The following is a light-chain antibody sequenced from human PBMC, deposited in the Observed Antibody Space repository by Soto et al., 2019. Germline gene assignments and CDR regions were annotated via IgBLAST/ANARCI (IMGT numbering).Light chain of an antibody. CDR2: AAS. J-gene: IGKJ1*01. CDR1: QNINTW. Sequence: QMTQSPSTLSASVGDRVTITCRASQNINTWLAWYQQKPGTAPRLLIYAASTLQSGVPSRFSGSGSGTDFTLTISSLQPEDVATYYCQNYNGAPWTFGQGTKVEIK. V-gene: IGKV1-27*01. CDR3: QNYNGAPWT.